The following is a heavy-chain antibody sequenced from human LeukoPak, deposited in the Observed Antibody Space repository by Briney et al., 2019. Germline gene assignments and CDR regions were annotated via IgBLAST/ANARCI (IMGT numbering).Heavy chain of an antibody. V-gene: IGHV4-59*08. CDR1: GGSISSYY. CDR3: ARHGGTVTFDY. Sequence: SETLSLTCTFSGGSISSYYWSWIRQPPGKGLEWIGYIYYSGSTNYNPSLKSRVTISVDTSKNQFSLKLSSVTAADTAVYYCARHGGTVTFDYWGQGTLVTVSS. CDR2: IYYSGST. D-gene: IGHD4-17*01. J-gene: IGHJ4*02.